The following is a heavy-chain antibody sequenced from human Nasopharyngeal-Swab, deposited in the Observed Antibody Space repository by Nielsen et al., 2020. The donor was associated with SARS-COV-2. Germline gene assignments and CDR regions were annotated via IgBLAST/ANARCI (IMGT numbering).Heavy chain of an antibody. D-gene: IGHD1-26*01. CDR2: FDPEDGET. V-gene: IGHV1-24*01. CDR3: TTVAGSYGRFDY. CDR1: GYTLTELS. J-gene: IGHJ4*02. Sequence: ASVKVSCKVSGYTLTELSMHWVRQAPGKGLEWVGGFDPEDGETIYAQKFQGRVTMTEDTSTDTAHMELSSLTSEDTAVYYCTTVAGSYGRFDYWGQGTLVTVSS.